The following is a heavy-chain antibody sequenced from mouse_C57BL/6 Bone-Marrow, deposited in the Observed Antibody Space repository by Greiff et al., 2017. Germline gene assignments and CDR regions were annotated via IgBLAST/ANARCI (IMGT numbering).Heavy chain of an antibody. Sequence: EVKLMESGPELVKPGASVKMSCKASGYTFTDYNMHWVKQSHGKSLEWIGYINPNNGGTSYNQKFKGKATLTVNKSSSTAYMELRSLTSEDSAVYYCARPYYYGSFWFAYWGQGTLVTVSA. V-gene: IGHV1-22*01. CDR2: INPNNGGT. CDR1: GYTFTDYN. CDR3: ARPYYYGSFWFAY. D-gene: IGHD1-1*01. J-gene: IGHJ3*01.